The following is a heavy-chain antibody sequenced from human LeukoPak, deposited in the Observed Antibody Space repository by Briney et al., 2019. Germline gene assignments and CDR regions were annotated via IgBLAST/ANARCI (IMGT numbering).Heavy chain of an antibody. J-gene: IGHJ4*02. CDR2: ISGSGGST. CDR1: GFTFSSYA. V-gene: IGHV3-23*01. CDR3: AKDPDSSGWYDRVGFDY. D-gene: IGHD6-19*01. Sequence: GGSLRLSCAASGFTFSSYAMSWVRQAPGKGQEWVSAISGSGGSTYYADSVKGRFTISRDNSKNTLYLQMNSLRAEDTAVYYCAKDPDSSGWYDRVGFDYWGQGTLVTVSS.